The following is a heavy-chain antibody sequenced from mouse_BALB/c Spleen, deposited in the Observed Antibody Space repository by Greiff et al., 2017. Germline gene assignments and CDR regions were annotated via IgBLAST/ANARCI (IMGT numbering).Heavy chain of an antibody. V-gene: IGHV1S137*01. CDR2: ISTYYGDA. Sequence: QVQLQQSGAELVGPGVSVKISCKGSGYTFTDYAMHWVKQSHAKSLEWIGVISTYYGDASYNQKFKGKATMTVDKSSSTASMELARLTSEDSAIYYCARSVGYYLDYWGQGTTLTVSS. CDR3: ARSVGYYLDY. D-gene: IGHD2-2*01. CDR1: GYTFTDYA. J-gene: IGHJ2*01.